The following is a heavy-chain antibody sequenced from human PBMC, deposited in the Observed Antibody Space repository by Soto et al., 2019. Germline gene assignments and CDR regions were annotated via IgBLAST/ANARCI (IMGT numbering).Heavy chain of an antibody. CDR2: ISYDASNK. CDR1: GFIFSSYA. J-gene: IGHJ4*02. CDR3: ARGYSSSSAAFDH. Sequence: GGSLRLSCGASGFIFSSYAMHWVRQAPGKGLEWVAVISYDASNKYYADSVKGRFTISRDNSKNTLYLQMNSLRAEDTAVYYCARGYSSSSAAFDHWGQGTLVTVS. D-gene: IGHD6-13*01. V-gene: IGHV3-30*04.